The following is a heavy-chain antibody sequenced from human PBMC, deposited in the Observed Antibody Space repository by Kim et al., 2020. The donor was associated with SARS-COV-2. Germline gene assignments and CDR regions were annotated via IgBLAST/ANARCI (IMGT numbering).Heavy chain of an antibody. CDR3: ARDLRGNDFDL. J-gene: IGHJ5*02. CDR2: VSREGGNA. V-gene: IGHV3-43*02. Sequence: GGSLRLSCAASGFTFDVYVIHWVRQPPGKGLEWVSLVSREGGNAYYADSVKGRFTVSRDNSRNSVSLQMNSLKPEDTALYYCARDLRGNDFDLWGRGTLVTVSS. D-gene: IGHD1-1*01. CDR1: GFTFDVYV.